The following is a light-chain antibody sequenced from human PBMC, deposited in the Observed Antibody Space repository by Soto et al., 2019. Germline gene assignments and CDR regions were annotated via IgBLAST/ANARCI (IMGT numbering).Light chain of an antibody. V-gene: IGLV2-8*01. Sequence: QSALTQPPSASGSPGQSVTISCTGTSSEVGGYNYVSWYQQHPGKAPKLMIYEVSKRPSGVPDRFSGSKSGNTASLTVSGLYADDEADYYCSSYAVSNKLLAFGSRTKVTVL. CDR1: SSEVGGYNY. CDR2: EVS. J-gene: IGLJ1*01. CDR3: SSYAVSNKLLA.